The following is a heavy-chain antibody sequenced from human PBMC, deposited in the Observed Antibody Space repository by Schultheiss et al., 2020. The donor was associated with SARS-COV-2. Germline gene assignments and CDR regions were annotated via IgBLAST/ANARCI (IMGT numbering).Heavy chain of an antibody. CDR3: ARLRLEWLPVDY. Sequence: SETLSLTCTVSGVSISSYYWSWIRQPPGKGLEWIGNFYYSGSTNYNPSLKSRVTISVDTSKNQFSLKLSSVTAADTAVYYCARLRLEWLPVDYWGQGTLVTVSS. CDR2: FYYSGST. CDR1: GVSISSYY. V-gene: IGHV4-59*08. D-gene: IGHD3-3*01. J-gene: IGHJ4*02.